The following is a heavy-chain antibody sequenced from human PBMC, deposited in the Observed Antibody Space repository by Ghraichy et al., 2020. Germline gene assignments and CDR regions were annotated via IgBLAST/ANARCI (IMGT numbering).Heavy chain of an antibody. D-gene: IGHD4-11*01. CDR2: IYYSGST. CDR1: GGSISSYY. Sequence: SETLSLTCTVSGGSISSYYWSWIRQPPGKGLEWIEYIYYSGSTNYNPSLKSRVTISVDTSKNQFSLKLSSVTAADTAVYYCASHTYIVTTAFDYWGQGTLVTVSS. V-gene: IGHV4-59*01. CDR3: ASHTYIVTTAFDY. J-gene: IGHJ4*02.